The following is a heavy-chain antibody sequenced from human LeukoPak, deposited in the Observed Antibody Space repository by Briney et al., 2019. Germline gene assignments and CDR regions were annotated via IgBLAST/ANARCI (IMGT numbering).Heavy chain of an antibody. J-gene: IGHJ4*02. CDR1: GYTFTSYD. D-gene: IGHD6-25*01. Sequence: ASVKVSCKASGYTFTSYDINWVRQATGQGLEWMGWMNPNSGNTGYAQNFQGRITITRDTSISTFYMELSSLRSEDTAVYYCARGIEAGYDYWGQGTLVTIST. CDR2: MNPNSGNT. V-gene: IGHV1-8*03. CDR3: ARGIEAGYDY.